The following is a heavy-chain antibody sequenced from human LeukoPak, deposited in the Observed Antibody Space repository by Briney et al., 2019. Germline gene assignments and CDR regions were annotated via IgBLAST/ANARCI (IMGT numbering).Heavy chain of an antibody. CDR2: IYHSGST. CDR1: GGSISSSNW. Sequence: SETLSLTCAVSGGSISSSNWWSWVRQPPGKGLEWIGEIYHSGSTNYNPSLKSRVTISVDKSKNQFSLKLSSVTAADTAVYYCAGSGSGSYLPRQLEYWGQGTLVTVSS. CDR3: AGSGSGSYLPRQLEY. V-gene: IGHV4-4*02. J-gene: IGHJ4*02. D-gene: IGHD3-10*01.